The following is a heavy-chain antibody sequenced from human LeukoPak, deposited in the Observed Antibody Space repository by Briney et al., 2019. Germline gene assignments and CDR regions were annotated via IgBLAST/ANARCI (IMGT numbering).Heavy chain of an antibody. Sequence: PGGSLTLSCAVSGLNFKFYAMSWVRQAPGKGLEWVSVIYSGGSTYYADSVKGRFTISRDNSKNTLYLQMNSLRAEDTAVYYCAKESKYDYGDWYFDYWGQGTLVTVSS. CDR2: IYSGGST. CDR1: GLNFKFYA. J-gene: IGHJ4*02. D-gene: IGHD4-17*01. V-gene: IGHV3-23*03. CDR3: AKESKYDYGDWYFDY.